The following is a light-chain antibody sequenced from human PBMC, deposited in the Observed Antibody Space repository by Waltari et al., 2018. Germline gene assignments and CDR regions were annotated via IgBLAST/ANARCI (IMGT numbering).Light chain of an antibody. CDR2: GAS. J-gene: IGKJ2*03. CDR3: QQYSNWPYS. Sequence: EIVLTQSPATLSLSPGERATLSCRASQSVSSSLVLYQQNPGQAPRLLIYGASSRATGIPDRFSGSGSGTDFTLTISSLEPEDFVVYYCQQYSNWPYSFGQGTKVEIK. CDR1: QSVSSS. V-gene: IGKV3-11*01.